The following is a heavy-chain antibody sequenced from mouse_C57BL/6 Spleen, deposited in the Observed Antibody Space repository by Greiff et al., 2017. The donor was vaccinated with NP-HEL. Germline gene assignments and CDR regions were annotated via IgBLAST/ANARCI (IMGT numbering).Heavy chain of an antibody. V-gene: IGHV14-1*01. CDR2: IDPEDGDT. CDR1: GFNIKDYY. Sequence: EVQLQQSGAELVRPGASVKLSCTASGFNIKDYYMHWVKQRPEQGLEWIGRIDPEDGDTEYAPKFQGKATMTADTSSNTAYLQLSSLTSEDTAVYYYTTSYYVGSSYGAMDYWGQGTSVTVSS. D-gene: IGHD1-1*01. CDR3: TTSYYVGSSYGAMDY. J-gene: IGHJ4*01.